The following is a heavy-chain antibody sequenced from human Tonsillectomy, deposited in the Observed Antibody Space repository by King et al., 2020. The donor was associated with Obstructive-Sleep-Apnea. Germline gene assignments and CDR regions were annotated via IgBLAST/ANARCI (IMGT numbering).Heavy chain of an antibody. J-gene: IGHJ4*02. CDR2: ISGSGGST. Sequence: VQLVESGGGLVQPGGSLRLSCAASGFTFSSYAMSLVRQAPGEGLEWVSGISGSGGSTYYADSVKGRFTISRDNSKNTLYLQMNSLRAEDTAVYYCAKDRKNIAVAGTDLWGQGTLVTVSS. V-gene: IGHV3-23*04. CDR3: AKDRKNIAVAGTDL. D-gene: IGHD6-19*01. CDR1: GFTFSSYA.